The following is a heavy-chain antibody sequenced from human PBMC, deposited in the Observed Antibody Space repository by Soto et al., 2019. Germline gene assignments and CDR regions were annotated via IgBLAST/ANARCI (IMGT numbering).Heavy chain of an antibody. Sequence: QLQLQESGSGLVKPSQTLSLTCTVSGGSIRTGGYSWSWIRQPPGKGLEWIGNTYHSGNPYYNPYLKSRVTISVDGSKNQFSLKVSSVTAADTAVYYCAREDYGDYGGDFDYWGQGSLVTVSS. V-gene: IGHV4-30-2*01. CDR1: GGSIRTGGYS. J-gene: IGHJ4*02. CDR3: AREDYGDYGGDFDY. D-gene: IGHD4-17*01. CDR2: TYHSGNP.